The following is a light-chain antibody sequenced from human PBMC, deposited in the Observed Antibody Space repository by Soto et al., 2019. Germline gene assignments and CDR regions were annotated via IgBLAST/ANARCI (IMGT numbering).Light chain of an antibody. CDR1: QSVSSY. J-gene: IGKJ5*01. Sequence: VVLTQSPATLSLSRGERATVSFRASQSVSSYLAWYQQKPGQAPRLLIYGASSRATGIPDRFSGSGSGTDFTLTISSLEPEDFAVYYCQQRSNWPPTFGQGTRLEIK. V-gene: IGKV3-11*01. CDR2: GAS. CDR3: QQRSNWPPT.